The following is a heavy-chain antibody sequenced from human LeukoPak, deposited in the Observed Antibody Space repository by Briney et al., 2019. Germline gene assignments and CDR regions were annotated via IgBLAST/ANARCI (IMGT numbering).Heavy chain of an antibody. D-gene: IGHD5-18*01. Sequence: GRSLRLSCAASGFTFSSYSMNWVRQAPGKGLEWVSSISSSSSYIYYADSVKGRFTISRDNAKNSLYLQMNSLRAEDTAVYYCAREVVDTAIDYWGQGTLVTVSS. CDR2: ISSSSSYI. CDR3: AREVVDTAIDY. J-gene: IGHJ4*02. V-gene: IGHV3-21*01. CDR1: GFTFSSYS.